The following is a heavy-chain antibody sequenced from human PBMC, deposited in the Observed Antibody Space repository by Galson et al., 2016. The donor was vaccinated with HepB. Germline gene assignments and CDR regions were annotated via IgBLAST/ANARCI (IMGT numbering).Heavy chain of an antibody. J-gene: IGHJ1*01. Sequence: SVKVSCKASGYTLSSYFMHWVRQAPGQGLEWMGVMNPNGNKISYAQKFESRVTMTRDTSTSTVYMELNSLRSEDTAVYYCVREILGVVYWGQGSLVTVSS. CDR1: GYTLSSYF. CDR3: VREILGVVY. D-gene: IGHD3-3*01. V-gene: IGHV1-46*01. CDR2: MNPNGNKI.